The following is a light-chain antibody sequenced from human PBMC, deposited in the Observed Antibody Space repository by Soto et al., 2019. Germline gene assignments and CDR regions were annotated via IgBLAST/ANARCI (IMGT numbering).Light chain of an antibody. CDR3: QQYKNWPLT. CDR2: GAS. Sequence: EIVMTQSPATLSVSPGGRATLSCRASQSVSSNLAWYQQKPGQAPRLLIYGASTRATGFPARFSGSGSGTEFTLTISSXXXXDFAVYYCQQYKNWPLTFGGGT. J-gene: IGKJ4*01. V-gene: IGKV3-15*01. CDR1: QSVSSN.